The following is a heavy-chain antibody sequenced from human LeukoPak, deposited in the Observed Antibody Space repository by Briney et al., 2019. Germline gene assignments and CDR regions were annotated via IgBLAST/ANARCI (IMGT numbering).Heavy chain of an antibody. D-gene: IGHD3-10*01. V-gene: IGHV1-18*01. CDR2: FNPENGNT. J-gene: IGHJ4*02. Sequence: ASVKVSCKASGYSFVGYGITWVRQAPGQGLEWMGWFNPENGNTNYAQKVQGRVTMTTDTSTSTAYMELRSLRSDDTAVYYCARISLWFGELTGYFDYWGQGTLVTVSS. CDR1: GYSFVGYG. CDR3: ARISLWFGELTGYFDY.